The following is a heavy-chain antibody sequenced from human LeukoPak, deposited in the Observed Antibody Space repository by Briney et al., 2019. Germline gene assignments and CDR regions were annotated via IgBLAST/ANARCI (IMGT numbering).Heavy chain of an antibody. CDR2: ISYDGYKK. Sequence: GGSLRLSCAASEFTFSSYGMYWVRQAPGKGLEWVALISYDGYKKNYADSVKGRFTISRDNSKNTLYLQMNSLGAEDTAVYYFAKDIWIGGGSGIYFDYWGQGTLVTFSS. D-gene: IGHD3-10*01. CDR3: AKDIWIGGGSGIYFDY. J-gene: IGHJ4*02. CDR1: EFTFSSYG. V-gene: IGHV3-30*18.